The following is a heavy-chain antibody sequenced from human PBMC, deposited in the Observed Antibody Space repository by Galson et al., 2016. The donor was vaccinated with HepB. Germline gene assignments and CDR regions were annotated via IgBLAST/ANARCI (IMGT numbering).Heavy chain of an antibody. CDR2: IDPSDSYT. Sequence: QSGAEVKKPGESLRISCKGSGYSFTSYWISWVRQMPGKGLEWMGRIDPSDSYTNYSPSFQGHVTISADKSISTAYLQWSSLKASDTAMYYCAAIGYCSSTSCLGCYYYYMDVWGKGTTVTVSS. D-gene: IGHD2-2*01. V-gene: IGHV5-10-1*01. CDR3: AAIGYCSSTSCLGCYYYYMDV. J-gene: IGHJ6*03. CDR1: GYSFTSYW.